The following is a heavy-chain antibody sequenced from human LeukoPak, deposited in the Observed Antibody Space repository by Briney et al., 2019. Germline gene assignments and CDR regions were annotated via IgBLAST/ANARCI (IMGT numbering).Heavy chain of an antibody. V-gene: IGHV1-18*01. CDR1: GYTFTSYG. J-gene: IGHJ5*02. CDR2: ISGYNGNT. D-gene: IGHD3-10*01. CDR3: ARDTPSYYAGSGKNL. Sequence: GASVKVSCKASGYTFTSYGISWVRQAPGQGLEWMGWISGYNGNTNYAQKLQGRLTVTTDTSTSTAYMELRSLRSDDTAVYYCARDTPSYYAGSGKNLWGQGTLVTVSS.